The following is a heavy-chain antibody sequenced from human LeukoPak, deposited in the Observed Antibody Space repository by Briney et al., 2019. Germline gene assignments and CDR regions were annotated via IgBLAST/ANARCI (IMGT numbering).Heavy chain of an antibody. CDR2: ISYDGSNK. D-gene: IGHD2/OR15-2a*01. CDR1: GFTFSSYA. Sequence: GRSLRLSCAASGFTFSSYAMHWVRQAPGKGLEWVADISYDGSNKYYADSVKGRFTISRDNSKNTLYLQMNSLRAEDTAVYYCARDSNIVPSVGPYYYYGMDVWGQGTTVTVSS. CDR3: ARDSNIVPSVGPYYYYGMDV. V-gene: IGHV3-30-3*01. J-gene: IGHJ6*02.